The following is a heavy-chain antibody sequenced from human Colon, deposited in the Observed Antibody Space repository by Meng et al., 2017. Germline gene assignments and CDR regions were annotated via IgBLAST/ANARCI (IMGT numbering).Heavy chain of an antibody. Sequence: QVRRLEWGAMRLKPSGTLYISCDDDGGSVSRYFCSWIRQTPGKGMEWIGGISEGGGTLYNPSLKSRVFISVDTSNSELTLKLTSVTDADTGVYYCARGQGFLLHYFDNWGQGTLVTVSS. CDR2: ISEGGGT. V-gene: IGHV4-34*01. CDR1: GGSVSRYF. D-gene: IGHD3-22*01. J-gene: IGHJ4*02. CDR3: ARGQGFLLHYFDN.